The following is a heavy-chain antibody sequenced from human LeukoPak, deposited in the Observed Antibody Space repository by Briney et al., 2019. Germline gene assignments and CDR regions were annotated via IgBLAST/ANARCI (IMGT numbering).Heavy chain of an antibody. CDR1: GTFISPYH. D-gene: IGHD2-8*01. CDR2: TYSSGSS. CDR3: ARVLCVSNGICYAFDI. J-gene: IGHJ3*02. Sequence: SGTLSPTCTVSGTFISPYHWSWFRQSAGKGLEWIGLTYSSGSSNYSPSLKSRLTISPDNSKNQFSLRLSSVTAADTAVYYCARVLCVSNGICYAFDIWGQGTTVIVSS. V-gene: IGHV4-4*07.